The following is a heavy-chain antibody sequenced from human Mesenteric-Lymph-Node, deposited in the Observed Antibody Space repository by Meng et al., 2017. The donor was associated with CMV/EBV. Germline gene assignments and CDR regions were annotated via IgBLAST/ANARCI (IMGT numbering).Heavy chain of an antibody. CDR3: ARGGGGFDH. CDR2: IMDDVTTA. CDR1: GFPFSNYG. Sequence: LSVEASGFPFSNYGWPWVAQAPGKGWRWVSHIMDDVTTATYADSVKGRFTIPRDNAKNTRYLQMNSLRDEDTAVYYCARGGGGFDHWGQGTLVTVSS. J-gene: IGHJ4*02. D-gene: IGHD3-16*01. V-gene: IGHV3-74*01.